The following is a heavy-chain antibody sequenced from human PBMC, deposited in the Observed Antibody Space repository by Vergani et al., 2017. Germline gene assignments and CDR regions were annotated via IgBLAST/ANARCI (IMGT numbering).Heavy chain of an antibody. J-gene: IGHJ6*02. Sequence: QVQLVQSGAEVKKPGASVKVSCKASGYTFTSYGISWVRQAPGQGLEWMGWISAYNGNTNYAQKRQGRVTMTTDTSTSTAYMELRSLRSDDTAVYYCARAVYDFWSGYYLPSGDYGMDVWGQGTTVTVSS. V-gene: IGHV1-18*01. CDR1: GYTFTSYG. D-gene: IGHD3-3*01. CDR2: ISAYNGNT. CDR3: ARAVYDFWSGYYLPSGDYGMDV.